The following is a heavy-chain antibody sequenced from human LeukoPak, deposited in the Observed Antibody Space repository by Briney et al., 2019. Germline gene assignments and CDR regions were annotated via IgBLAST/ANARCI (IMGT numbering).Heavy chain of an antibody. V-gene: IGHV4-39*07. CDR3: ARDSGIYPHDAFDI. Sequence: SETLSLSCTVSGGSISSSSYYWGWIRQPPGKGLEWIGNIYYSGSTYYNPSLKSRVTISVDTSKNQFSLKLSPVSAADTAVYYCARDSGIYPHDAFDIWGQGTMATVSS. CDR2: IYYSGST. J-gene: IGHJ3*02. CDR1: GGSISSSSYY. D-gene: IGHD1-26*01.